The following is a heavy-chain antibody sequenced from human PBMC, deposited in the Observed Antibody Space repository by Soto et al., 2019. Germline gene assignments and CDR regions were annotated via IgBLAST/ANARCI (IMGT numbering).Heavy chain of an antibody. CDR3: SYGSSFDY. Sequence: QVQLQESGPGLVKPSETLSLICTVSGASLRRGSYYLSWIRQPPGKGLEWIGYISHSGRTNYDPSLKSRLTMSVDTSQNQFSLQLHSVTAADTAVYYWSYGSSFDYWGQGTLVTVS. CDR1: GASLRRGSYY. J-gene: IGHJ4*02. CDR2: ISHSGRT. D-gene: IGHD2-8*01. V-gene: IGHV4-61*01.